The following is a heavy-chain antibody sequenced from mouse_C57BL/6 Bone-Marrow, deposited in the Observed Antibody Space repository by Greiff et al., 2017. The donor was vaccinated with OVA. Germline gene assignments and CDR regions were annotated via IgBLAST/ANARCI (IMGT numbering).Heavy chain of an antibody. CDR1: GFTFSSYG. V-gene: IGHV5-6*01. J-gene: IGHJ3*01. Sequence: EVKLVESGGDLVKPGGSLKLSCAASGFTFSSYGMSWVRQTPDKRLEWVATISSGGSYTYYPDSVKGRVTISRDNAKNTLYLQIGSLKSEDTAMYYCARTPFAYWGQGTLVTVSA. CDR3: ARTPFAY. CDR2: ISSGGSYT.